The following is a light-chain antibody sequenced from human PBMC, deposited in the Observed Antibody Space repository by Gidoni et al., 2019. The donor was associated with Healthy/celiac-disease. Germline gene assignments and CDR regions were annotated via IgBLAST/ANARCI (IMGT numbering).Light chain of an antibody. CDR3: QQYYSTPWT. CDR2: WAS. J-gene: IGKJ1*01. V-gene: IGKV4-1*01. Sequence: DIVMTQSPDYLAVSLGERATINCKSSQSVLYSSNNKNYLAGYQQKPGQPPKLLIYWASTRESGVPDRFSGSGSGTDFTLTISSLQAEDVAVYYCQQYYSTPWTFGQGTKVEIK. CDR1: QSVLYSSNNKNY.